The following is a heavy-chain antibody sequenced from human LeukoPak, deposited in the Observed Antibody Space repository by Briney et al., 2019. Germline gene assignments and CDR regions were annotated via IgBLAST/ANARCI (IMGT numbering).Heavy chain of an antibody. Sequence: GGSLRLSCAASGFTFSDYYMSWLRQAPGKGLEWVSYICCSGYYADSVKGRFTISIDNAKNSLDLQMNSLGAEDTGVYYCVRFCYNSSVYFYFDYWGQGTLVTVSS. V-gene: IGHV3-11*01. D-gene: IGHD3-22*01. CDR3: VRFCYNSSVYFYFDY. CDR1: GFTFSDYY. J-gene: IGHJ4*02. CDR2: ICCSG.